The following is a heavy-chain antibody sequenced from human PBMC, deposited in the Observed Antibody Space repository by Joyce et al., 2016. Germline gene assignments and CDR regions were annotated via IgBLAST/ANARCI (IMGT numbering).Heavy chain of an antibody. Sequence: QVQLQESGPGLLQPSQTLSLTCTVSGDSITTAGFYWSWVHQHPETGLEWIGYIHHTGGTYYNPSLKSRITISGDTSQNQFSLTLNSVTAADTAIYYCARVVGSTFGGFDYWGQGALVTVSS. CDR2: IHHTGGT. D-gene: IGHD2-15*01. V-gene: IGHV4-31*03. CDR1: GDSITTAGFY. J-gene: IGHJ4*02. CDR3: ARVVGSTFGGFDY.